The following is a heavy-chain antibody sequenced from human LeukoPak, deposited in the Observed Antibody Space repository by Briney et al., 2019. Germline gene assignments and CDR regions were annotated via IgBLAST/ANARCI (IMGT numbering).Heavy chain of an antibody. D-gene: IGHD2-15*01. CDR1: GFTFSSYE. CDR3: ARESYCSGGSCYSGRAFDI. V-gene: IGHV3-48*03. Sequence: GGSLRLSCAASGFTFSSYEMNWVRQAPGKGLEWVSYISSSGSTIYYADSVKGRFTISRDNAKNTLYLQMNSLRAEDTAVYYCARESYCSGGSCYSGRAFDIWGQGTTVTVSS. CDR2: ISSSGSTI. J-gene: IGHJ3*02.